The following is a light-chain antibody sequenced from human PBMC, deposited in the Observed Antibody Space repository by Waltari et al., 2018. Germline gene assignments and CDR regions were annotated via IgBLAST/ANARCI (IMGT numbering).Light chain of an antibody. CDR1: QSVSSN. CDR2: AAS. Sequence: EILMTQSPATLSVSPGERATLSCRASQSVSSNLAWYQHKPGQAPRLLIYAASMRATGIPARFSGSGSGTDFTLTISSMQSEDFAVYYCQQYNKWPPRYSFGQGTKLEIK. CDR3: QQYNKWPPRYS. V-gene: IGKV3-15*01. J-gene: IGKJ2*03.